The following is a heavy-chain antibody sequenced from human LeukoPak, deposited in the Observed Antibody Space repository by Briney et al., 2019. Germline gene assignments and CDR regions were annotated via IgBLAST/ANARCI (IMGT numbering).Heavy chain of an antibody. J-gene: IGHJ4*02. CDR2: ISDTGNT. CDR1: GFTLSSYA. Sequence: PGGSLRLSCAASGFTLSSYAMSWVRQAPGKGLEWVSAISDTGNTYHADSVKGRFTISRDNSKNTLYLHMNSLRAEDTAVYYCAKLREWELPDLFDYWGQGTLVTVSS. D-gene: IGHD1-26*01. CDR3: AKLREWELPDLFDY. V-gene: IGHV3-23*01.